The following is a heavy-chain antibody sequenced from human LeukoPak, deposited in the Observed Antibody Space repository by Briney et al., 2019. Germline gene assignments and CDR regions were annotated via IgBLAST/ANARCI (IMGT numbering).Heavy chain of an antibody. CDR3: ARDPPSSGYYRLHDAFDI. J-gene: IGHJ3*02. D-gene: IGHD3-22*01. V-gene: IGHV3-66*01. CDR1: GFTVSSNY. Sequence: GGSLRLSCAASGFTVSSNYMSWVRQAPGKGLEWVSVIYSGGSTYYADSVKGRFTISRDNSKNTLYLQMNSLRAEDTAVYYCARDPPSSGYYRLHDAFDIWGQGTMVTVSS. CDR2: IYSGGST.